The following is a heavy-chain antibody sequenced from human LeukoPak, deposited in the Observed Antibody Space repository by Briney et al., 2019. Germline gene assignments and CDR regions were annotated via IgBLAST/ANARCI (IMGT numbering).Heavy chain of an antibody. CDR1: GYTFTSYA. CDR3: ARGEFICTINTCYASALDS. D-gene: IGHD2-2*01. J-gene: IGHJ4*02. V-gene: IGHV1-18*01. CDR2: IRAHNGDT. Sequence: ASVKVSFKASGYTFTSYAISWVRQAPGQGLEWMGWIRAHNGDTNHAQQLRGRVTMTTDTSTRTAYMELRSLRSEDTAIYYCARGEFICTINTCYASALDSWGQGTLVTVSS.